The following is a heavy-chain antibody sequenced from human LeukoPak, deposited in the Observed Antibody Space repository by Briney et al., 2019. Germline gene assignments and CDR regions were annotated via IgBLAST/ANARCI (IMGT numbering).Heavy chain of an antibody. J-gene: IGHJ4*02. D-gene: IGHD6-19*01. CDR2: IIAGNGNT. V-gene: IGHV1-3*01. Sequence: ASVKVSCKASGYTFTTYTIHWVRQAPGQRLEWMGWIIAGNGNTKYSQKFQGRVTLDRDTSASTAYMELSSLTSEDTAVYYCARLGIAVSGEGGYWGQGTLVTVSS. CDR3: ARLGIAVSGEGGY. CDR1: GYTFTTYT.